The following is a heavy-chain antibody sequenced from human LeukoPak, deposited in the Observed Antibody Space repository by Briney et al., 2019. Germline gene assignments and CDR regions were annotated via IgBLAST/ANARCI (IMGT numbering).Heavy chain of an antibody. V-gene: IGHV3-74*01. D-gene: IGHD6-19*01. CDR3: ARVPGSGWFTAVDY. J-gene: IGHJ4*02. CDR1: GFTFSNYW. Sequence: GGSRRLSCAASGFTFSNYWMYWVRQVPGEGLVWVSRISSEGSVTNYADSVKGRFTISREHAKNTFYLVMNNLRADDTAVYFCARVPGSGWFTAVDYWGQGTPVSVSS. CDR2: ISSEGSVT.